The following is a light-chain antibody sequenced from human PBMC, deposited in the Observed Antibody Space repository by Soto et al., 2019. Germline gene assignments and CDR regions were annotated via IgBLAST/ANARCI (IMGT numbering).Light chain of an antibody. J-gene: IGKJ4*01. Sequence: DIQMTHSPSSLSVSVGDSVTITCRAGQGISNSLAWYQQKPGKVPKLLIYAASTLQAGVPSRFSSSGSCTGFTLTTSSLQPEDVATYYYQKYNCSRLSFGGVTKVEVK. CDR1: QGISNS. CDR3: QKYNCSRLS. CDR2: AAS. V-gene: IGKV1-27*01.